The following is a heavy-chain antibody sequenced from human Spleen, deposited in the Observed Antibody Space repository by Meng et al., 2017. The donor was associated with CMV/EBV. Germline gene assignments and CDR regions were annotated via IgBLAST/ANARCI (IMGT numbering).Heavy chain of an antibody. D-gene: IGHD3-10*01. Sequence: QVQLVESGGGVVQPGRSLRLSCAASGFTFSSYGMHWVRQAPGKGLEWVAVIWYDGSNKYYADSVKGRFTISRDNSKNTLYLQMNSLRAEDTAVYYCARDEITMVRGVMVYWGQGTLVTVSS. CDR1: GFTFSSYG. J-gene: IGHJ4*02. CDR3: ARDEITMVRGVMVY. CDR2: IWYDGSNK. V-gene: IGHV3-33*01.